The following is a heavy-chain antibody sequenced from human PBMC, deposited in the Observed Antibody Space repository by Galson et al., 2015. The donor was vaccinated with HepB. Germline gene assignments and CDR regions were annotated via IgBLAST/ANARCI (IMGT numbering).Heavy chain of an antibody. V-gene: IGHV1-18*01. CDR3: TRDLSDFEELDPRTHAFDI. J-gene: IGHJ3*02. CDR2: ISPYNGNR. Sequence: SVKVSCKASDYIFTRYGVSWVRQAPGQGLEWMGWISPYNGNRKYAQKLQDRLTMTRDTSTNTAYMELRRLRSDDTAVHYCTRDLSDFEELDPRTHAFDIWGQGTVVTVSS. CDR1: DYIFTRYG. D-gene: IGHD3-3*01.